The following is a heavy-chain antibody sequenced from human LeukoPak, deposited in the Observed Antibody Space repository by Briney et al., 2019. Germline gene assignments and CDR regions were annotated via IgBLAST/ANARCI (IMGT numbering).Heavy chain of an antibody. CDR2: YYSGGNT. J-gene: IGHJ4*02. V-gene: IGHV3-66*01. CDR3: ARVYYGSLDY. CDR1: GFTFSSYA. Sequence: GGSLRLSCAASGFTFSSYAMSWVRQAPGKGLEWVSLYYSGGNTYYAESVKGRYTISRDNSKNTLYLQMNSLRAEDTAVYFCARVYYGSLDYWGQGTLVTVSS. D-gene: IGHD3-10*01.